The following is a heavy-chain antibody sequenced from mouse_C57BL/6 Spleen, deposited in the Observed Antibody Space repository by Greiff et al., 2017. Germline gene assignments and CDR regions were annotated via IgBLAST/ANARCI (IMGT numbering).Heavy chain of an antibody. CDR1: GFNIKDDY. Sequence: EVQLQQSGAELVRPGASVKLSCTASGFNIKDDYMHWVKQRPEQGLEWIGWIDPENGDTEYASKFQGKATIKADTSSNTAYLQLSSLTSEDTAVYYCTTGDWARFAYWGQGTLVTVSA. V-gene: IGHV14-4*01. CDR3: TTGDWARFAY. CDR2: IDPENGDT. J-gene: IGHJ3*01.